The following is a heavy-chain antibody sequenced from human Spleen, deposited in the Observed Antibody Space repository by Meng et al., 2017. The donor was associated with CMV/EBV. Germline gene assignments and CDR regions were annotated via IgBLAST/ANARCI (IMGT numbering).Heavy chain of an antibody. CDR1: GYSISNGYS. CDR3: ARVLEYCSSTSCPYYFDY. CDR2: IYHSGRS. Sequence: SQTLSLTCTVSGYSISNGYSWAWIRQPPGKGLECIGSIYHSGRSSYNPSLKSRVTISVDTSKNQFSLKLSSVTATDTAVYYCARVLEYCSSTSCPYYFDYWGLGTLVTVSS. J-gene: IGHJ4*02. D-gene: IGHD2-2*01. V-gene: IGHV4-38-2*02.